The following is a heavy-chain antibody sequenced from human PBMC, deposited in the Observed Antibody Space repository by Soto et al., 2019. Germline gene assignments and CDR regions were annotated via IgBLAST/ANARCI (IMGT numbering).Heavy chain of an antibody. V-gene: IGHV1-18*01. CDR1: GYTFSSYA. D-gene: IGHD3-22*01. J-gene: IGHJ4*02. CDR2: ISAYNGNT. CDR3: ARPTYYYDSSGPPGY. Sequence: GASVKVSCKASGYTFSSYAISWVRQAPGQGLEWMGWISAYNGNTKYAQKLQGRVTMTTDTSTSTAYMELRSLRSDDTAVYYCARPTYYYDSSGPPGYWGQGTLVNVS.